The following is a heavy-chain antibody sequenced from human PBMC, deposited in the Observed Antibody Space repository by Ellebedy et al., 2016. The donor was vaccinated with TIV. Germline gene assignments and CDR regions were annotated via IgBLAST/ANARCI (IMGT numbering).Heavy chain of an antibody. D-gene: IGHD2-2*01. CDR1: RGSFTNYY. CDR3: ARDRMPSNYIGLDV. J-gene: IGHJ6*02. Sequence: MPSETLSLTCTVSRGSFTNYYWSWIRQLPGMGLEWIGYISNSGNTNYSPSLKSRVTISIDTSKNQFSLRLSSVTAADTAIYYCARDRMPSNYIGLDVWGQGTTVTVSS. CDR2: ISNSGNT. V-gene: IGHV4-59*01.